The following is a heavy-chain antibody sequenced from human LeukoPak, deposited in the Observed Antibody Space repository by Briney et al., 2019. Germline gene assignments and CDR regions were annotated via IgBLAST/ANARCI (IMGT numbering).Heavy chain of an antibody. CDR1: GGSISSYY. V-gene: IGHV4-59*08. D-gene: IGHD5-18*01. J-gene: IGHJ4*02. CDR2: IYYSGST. Sequence: SETLCLTCTVSGGSISSYYWSWIRQPPGKGLEWIGYIYYSGSTNYNPSLKSRVTISVDTSKNQFSLKLSSVTAADTAVYYCARHRDTTMRTGFDYWGQGTLVTVSS. CDR3: ARHRDTTMRTGFDY.